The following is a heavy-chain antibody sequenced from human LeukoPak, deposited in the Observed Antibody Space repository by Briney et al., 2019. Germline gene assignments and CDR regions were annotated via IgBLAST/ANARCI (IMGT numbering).Heavy chain of an antibody. CDR1: GFTFSSYS. J-gene: IGHJ1*01. D-gene: IGHD6-13*01. CDR3: ARDWPTIAAAGTIPEYFQH. V-gene: IGHV3-21*01. Sequence: TGGSLRLSCAASGFTFSSYSMNWVRQAPGKGLEWVSYISSSSSYIYYADSVKGRFTISRDNAKNSLYLQMNSLRAEDTAVYYCARDWPTIAAAGTIPEYFQHWGQGSMVTVSS. CDR2: ISSSSSYI.